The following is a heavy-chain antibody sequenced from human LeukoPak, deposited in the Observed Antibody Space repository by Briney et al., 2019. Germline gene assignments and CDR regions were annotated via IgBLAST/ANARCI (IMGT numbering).Heavy chain of an antibody. CDR3: AREQNDGSGSSVRG. CDR2: IIPILGIA. Sequence: GASVKLSCKASGGTFSSYAISWVRQAPGQGLEWMGRIIPILGIANYAQKFQGRVTITADKSTTTAYMELSSLRSEDTAVYYCAREQNDGSGSSVRGWGQGTLVTVSS. V-gene: IGHV1-69*04. CDR1: GGTFSSYA. D-gene: IGHD3-10*01. J-gene: IGHJ4*02.